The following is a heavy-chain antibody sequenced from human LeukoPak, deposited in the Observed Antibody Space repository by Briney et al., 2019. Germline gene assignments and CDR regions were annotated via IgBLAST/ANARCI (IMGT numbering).Heavy chain of an antibody. Sequence: PSETLSLTCIVSGGSIMRGEYYWSWIRQAPGKGLEWIGYHYYSGTTNYSPSLKSRVDISIDTFRNQFSLRLTSVTAADTAVYYCARGRYYGDYIDYWGQGALATVSS. CDR1: GGSIMRGEYY. CDR2: HYYSGTT. J-gene: IGHJ4*02. V-gene: IGHV4-30-4*01. CDR3: ARGRYYGDYIDY. D-gene: IGHD4-17*01.